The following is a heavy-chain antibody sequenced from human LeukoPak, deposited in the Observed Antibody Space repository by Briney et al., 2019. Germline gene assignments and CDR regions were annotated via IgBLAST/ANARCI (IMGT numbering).Heavy chain of an antibody. D-gene: IGHD1-1*01. V-gene: IGHV3-43*01. CDR3: TRVPQKLVVMYYFDY. Sequence: GGSLRLSCAASGFTFGDYTMHWVRQVPGKGLEWVSVISRDAGTTYTADSVEGRFTVSRDNRKKSLYLQMNSLRSEDTALYYCTRVPQKLVVMYYFDYWGQGSLVTVSS. CDR2: ISRDAGTT. J-gene: IGHJ4*02. CDR1: GFTFGDYT.